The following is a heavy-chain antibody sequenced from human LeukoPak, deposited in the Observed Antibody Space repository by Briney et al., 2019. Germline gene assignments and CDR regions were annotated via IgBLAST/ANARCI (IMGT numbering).Heavy chain of an antibody. CDR3: AKQRDSGYTSFDY. D-gene: IGHD3-22*01. Sequence: GGSLRLSCAASGFTFSSYAMSWVRQAPGKGLEWLSAINGSGGSTYYADSVKGGFTIYRDNSKKTLYLQMNSLRADDTAVYYCAKQRDSGYTSFDYWGQGTLVTVSS. J-gene: IGHJ4*02. V-gene: IGHV3-23*01. CDR2: INGSGGST. CDR1: GFTFSSYA.